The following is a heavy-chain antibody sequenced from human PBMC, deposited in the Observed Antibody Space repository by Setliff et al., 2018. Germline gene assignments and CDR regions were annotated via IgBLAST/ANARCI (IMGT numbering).Heavy chain of an antibody. CDR2: ISYDGSNR. V-gene: IGHV3-30*03. J-gene: IGHJ4*02. CDR3: ARGSEFYYGSGTIDY. Sequence: GETLKISCVTSGFTFSNYGMTWVRRAPGKGLEWVAFISYDGSNRYYADSVKGRFTISRDNSKNQISLKLSSVTPADTAVYYCARGSEFYYGSGTIDYWGQGTLVTVSS. CDR1: GFTFSNYG. D-gene: IGHD3-10*01.